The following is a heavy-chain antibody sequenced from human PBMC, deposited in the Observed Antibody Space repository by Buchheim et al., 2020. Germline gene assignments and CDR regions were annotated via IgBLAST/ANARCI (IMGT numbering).Heavy chain of an antibody. V-gene: IGHV3-23*01. CDR1: GFIFNTHA. J-gene: IGHJ5*02. CDR2: IRGNAGRA. D-gene: IGHD3/OR15-3a*01. CDR3: AKSILGLVATDP. Sequence: EVQLLESGGGRVEPGGSLRLSCAASGFIFNTHAMHWVRQAPGKGLEWVSSIRGNAGRAFYAGSVEGRFTISRDNSKATVFFLMNSLRPEDTATYYCAKSILGLVATDPWGQGT.